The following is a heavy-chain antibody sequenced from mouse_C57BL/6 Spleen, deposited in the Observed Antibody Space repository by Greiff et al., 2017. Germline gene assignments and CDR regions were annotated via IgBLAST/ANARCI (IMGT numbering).Heavy chain of an antibody. CDR3: ARAPDYQRYYFDY. CDR1: GFTFSSYA. J-gene: IGHJ2*01. V-gene: IGHV5-4*01. Sequence: EVHLVESGGGLVKPGGSLKLSCAASGFTFSSYAMSWVRQTPEKRLEWVATISDGGSYTYYPDNVKGRFTISRDNAKNNLYLQISHLKSEDTAMYYCARAPDYQRYYFDYWGQGTTLTVSS. D-gene: IGHD5-5*01. CDR2: ISDGGSYT.